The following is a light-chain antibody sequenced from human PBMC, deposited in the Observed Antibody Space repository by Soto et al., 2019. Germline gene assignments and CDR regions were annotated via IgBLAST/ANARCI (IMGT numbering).Light chain of an antibody. CDR2: DAS. CDR3: QQVHNYPFT. J-gene: IGKJ4*01. CDR1: QGISTS. Sequence: DIQLTQSPSLLSASVGDRVTITCRASQGISTSLAWYQQKPGKAPKLLIYDASTVESGVPSRFSGSGSGTDFTLTISSLQPEDFATFYCQQVHNYPFTFGGGTNLALK. V-gene: IGKV1-9*01.